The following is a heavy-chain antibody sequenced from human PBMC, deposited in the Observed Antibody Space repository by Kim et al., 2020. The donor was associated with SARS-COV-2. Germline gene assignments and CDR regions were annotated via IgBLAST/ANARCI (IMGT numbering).Heavy chain of an antibody. Sequence: ASVKVSCKASGYTFTSYGISWVRQAPGQGLEWMGWISAYNGNTNYAQKLQGRVTMTTDTSTSTAYMELRSLRSDDTAVYYCARGRRYSSSRENGVFDYWGQGTLVTVSS. CDR1: GYTFTSYG. CDR2: ISAYNGNT. D-gene: IGHD6-19*01. J-gene: IGHJ4*02. CDR3: ARGRRYSSSRENGVFDY. V-gene: IGHV1-18*01.